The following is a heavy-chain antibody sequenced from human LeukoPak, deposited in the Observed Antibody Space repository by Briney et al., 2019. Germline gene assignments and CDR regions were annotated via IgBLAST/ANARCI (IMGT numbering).Heavy chain of an antibody. CDR1: GGSISSYC. V-gene: IGHV4-59*01. CDR3: AGRQHIVAVTATRGSFDM. Sequence: SETLSLTCTVSGGSISSYCWSWIRQPPGKGLEWIGYVLNSGRTNLNPSIRSRATMSVDTSKNQFSLKLSSLTAADTAVYYCAGRQHIVAVTATRGSFDMWGQGTMVTVSS. J-gene: IGHJ3*02. D-gene: IGHD2-21*02. CDR2: VLNSGRT.